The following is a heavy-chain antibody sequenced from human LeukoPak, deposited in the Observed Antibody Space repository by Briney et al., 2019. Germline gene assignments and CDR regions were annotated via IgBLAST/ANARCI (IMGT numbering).Heavy chain of an antibody. CDR2: ISGNGAST. V-gene: IGHV3-23*01. D-gene: IGHD3-22*01. J-gene: IGHJ4*02. CDR1: GLTFSSYA. Sequence: TGGSLRLSCAASGLTFSSYAMIWVRQAPGQGLEWVSTISGNGASTYYADSVKGRFTISRDNSKNTLHLQMNSLRAEDTAVYYCAKGSYYYDSSGYSPAPGDWGQGTLVTVSS. CDR3: AKGSYYYDSSGYSPAPGD.